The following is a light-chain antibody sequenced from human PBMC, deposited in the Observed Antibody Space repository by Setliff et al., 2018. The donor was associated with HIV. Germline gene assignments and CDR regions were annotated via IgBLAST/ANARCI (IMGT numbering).Light chain of an antibody. V-gene: IGLV2-14*01. CDR3: SSYTGSSTRGV. J-gene: IGLJ1*01. Sequence: QSVLTQPASVSGSPGQSIIISCTGTSSDVGAYTYVSWYQHHAGDVPKLILYEVSHRPSGVSHRFSGSKSGNTASLTISGLQPEDEADYYCSSYTGSSTRGVFGTGTKVTVL. CDR1: SSDVGAYTY. CDR2: EVS.